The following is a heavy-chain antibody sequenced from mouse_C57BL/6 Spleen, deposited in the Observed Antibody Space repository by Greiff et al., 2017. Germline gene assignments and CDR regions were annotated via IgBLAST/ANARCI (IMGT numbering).Heavy chain of an antibody. J-gene: IGHJ2*01. Sequence: QVQLQQPGAELVKPGASVKMSCKASGYTFTSYWITWVKQRPGQGLEWIGDISPGSGSTNYNEKFKSKATLTVDTSSSTSYMQLSSLTSEDSAVXYCARVDYGSSYRYFDYWGQGTTLTVSS. CDR1: GYTFTSYW. V-gene: IGHV1-55*01. CDR3: ARVDYGSSYRYFDY. CDR2: ISPGSGST. D-gene: IGHD1-1*01.